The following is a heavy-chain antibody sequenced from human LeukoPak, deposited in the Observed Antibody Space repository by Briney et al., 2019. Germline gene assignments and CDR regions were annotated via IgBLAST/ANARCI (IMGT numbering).Heavy chain of an antibody. V-gene: IGHV4-39*02. D-gene: IGHD6-19*01. CDR1: GGSISSSSYY. J-gene: IGHJ6*03. Sequence: SETLSLTCTVSGGSISSSSYYWGWIRQPPGKGLEWIGENNDSGSTNYNPSLKSRVTISVDTSKNHFSLKLSSVTAADTAVYYCARGRRQWLVPPSDYYFYLDVWGKGTTVTVSS. CDR3: ARGRRQWLVPPSDYYFYLDV. CDR2: NNDSGST.